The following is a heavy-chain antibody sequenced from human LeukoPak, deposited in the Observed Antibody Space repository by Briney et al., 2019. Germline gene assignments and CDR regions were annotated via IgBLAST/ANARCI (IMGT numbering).Heavy chain of an antibody. V-gene: IGHV3-7*01. J-gene: IGHJ4*02. CDR1: GFTFDDYW. D-gene: IGHD2-8*01. CDR2: INQNGSEK. Sequence: GGSLRLSCAASGFTFDDYWMSWVRQAPGKGLEWVANINQNGSEKYYLDSVKGRFTISRDNAKNSLYLQMNSLRVEDTAVYFCASGMVEIDYWGQGTLLTVSS. CDR3: ASGMVEIDY.